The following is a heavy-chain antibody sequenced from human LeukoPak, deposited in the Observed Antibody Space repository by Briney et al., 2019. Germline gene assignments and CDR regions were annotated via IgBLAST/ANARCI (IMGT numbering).Heavy chain of an antibody. CDR2: IYYSGST. CDR1: GGSISSSSYY. D-gene: IGHD2-2*01. Sequence: PSETLSLTCTVSGGSISSSSYYWGWIRQPPGKGPEWIGSIYYSGSTYYNPSLKSRVTISVDTAKNQFSLKLSSVTAADTAVYYCARAGGYCSSTSCRTRYYYYYYMDVWGKGTTVTVSS. CDR3: ARAGGYCSSTSCRTRYYYYYYMDV. V-gene: IGHV4-39*07. J-gene: IGHJ6*03.